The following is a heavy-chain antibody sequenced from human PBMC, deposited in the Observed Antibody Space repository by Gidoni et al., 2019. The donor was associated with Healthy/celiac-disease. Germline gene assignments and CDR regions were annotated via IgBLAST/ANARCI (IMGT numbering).Heavy chain of an antibody. CDR2: IIPILGIA. CDR1: GGTFSSYT. CDR3: ALYYYDSSGYYSDNY. D-gene: IGHD3-22*01. V-gene: IGHV1-69*02. J-gene: IGHJ4*02. Sequence: QVQLVQSGAEVKKPGSSVKVSCKASGGTFSSYTISWVRQAPGQGLGWMGRIIPILGIANYAQKFQGRVTITADKSTSTAYMELSSLRSEDTAVYYCALYYYDSSGYYSDNYWGQGTLVTVSS.